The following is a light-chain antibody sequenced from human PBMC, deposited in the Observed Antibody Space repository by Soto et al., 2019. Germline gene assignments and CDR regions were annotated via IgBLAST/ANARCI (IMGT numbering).Light chain of an antibody. J-gene: IGLJ3*02. CDR3: FSYTTSSTPV. CDR1: SSDVGGYNY. CDR2: EVS. Sequence: QSALTQPASVSGSPGQSITISSTGTSSDVGGYNYVSWYQQHPAKAPKLMIYEVSNRPSGVSHRFSGSKSDNTASLTISGLQAEDEADYYCFSYTTSSTPVFGGGTKVTVL. V-gene: IGLV2-14*01.